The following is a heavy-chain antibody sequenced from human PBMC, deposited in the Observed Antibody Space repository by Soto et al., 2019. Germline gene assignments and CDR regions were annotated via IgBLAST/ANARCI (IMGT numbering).Heavy chain of an antibody. J-gene: IGHJ4*02. CDR2: IYYSGST. Sequence: QVQLQESGPGLVKPSETLSLTCTVSGGSISSYYWSWIRQPPGKGLEWIGYIYYSGSTNYNPSLRSRVTISVDTAKTQSSLKLSSVTAADTAVYYCAREGGNYFDYWGQGTLVTVSS. CDR3: AREGGNYFDY. CDR1: GGSISSYY. V-gene: IGHV4-59*01. D-gene: IGHD3-16*01.